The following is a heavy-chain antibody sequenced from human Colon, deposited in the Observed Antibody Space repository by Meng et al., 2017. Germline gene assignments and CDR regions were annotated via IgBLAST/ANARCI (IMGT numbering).Heavy chain of an antibody. CDR3: ARYGPYWYFDL. J-gene: IGHJ2*01. Sequence: QVQLQESGPGLVKPSETLSLTCTASGGSINTYYWSWIRQPPGKGLELIGYISYSGSTYYSPSLRSRVTISVDTSKNQFSVRLSSVTTADTAVYYCARYGPYWYFDLWGRGTLAPSPQ. CDR1: GGSINTYY. CDR2: ISYSGST. D-gene: IGHD2-21*01. V-gene: IGHV4-59*01.